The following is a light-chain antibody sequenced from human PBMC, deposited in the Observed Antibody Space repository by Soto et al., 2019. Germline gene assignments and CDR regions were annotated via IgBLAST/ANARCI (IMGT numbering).Light chain of an antibody. V-gene: IGLV2-18*01. J-gene: IGLJ1*01. CDR1: STDFVSYNR. Sequence: QSALTEPPSVSGCPGQSVTISYTGTSTDFVSYNRVSWYQQPPGTAPKLILYTASNRPSEVPDRFSGSKSGNTDSLTISGLQAADEADYYCSLYTTENTYVFGTGTKVTVL. CDR3: SLYTTENTYV. CDR2: TAS.